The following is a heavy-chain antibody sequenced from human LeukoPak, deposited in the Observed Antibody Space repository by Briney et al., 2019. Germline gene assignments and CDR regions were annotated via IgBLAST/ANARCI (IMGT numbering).Heavy chain of an antibody. V-gene: IGHV3-74*01. J-gene: IGHJ4*02. D-gene: IGHD2-2*01. CDR3: VRDLSTGPADYCFDS. CDR2: INTDTRGT. Sequence: PGGSLRLSCAASGFTFSDYWMHWVRQAPGKGLVWVSIINTDTRGTYYADSVKGRFTISRDNSKNTLLLQMNSLTPEDTAVYYCVRDLSTGPADYCFDSWGQGNPGHRLL. CDR1: GFTFSDYW.